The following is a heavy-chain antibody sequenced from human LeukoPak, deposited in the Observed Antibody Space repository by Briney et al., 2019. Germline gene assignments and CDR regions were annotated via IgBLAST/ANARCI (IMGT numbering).Heavy chain of an antibody. Sequence: PSETLSLTCTVSGGSISSGGYYWSWIRQHPGKGLEWIGYIYYSGSTYYNPSLKSRVTMSVDTSKNQFSLKLNSVTAADTAVYYCARTRDDYNSGWAFDIWGQGTMVTVSS. CDR2: IYYSGST. V-gene: IGHV4-31*03. D-gene: IGHD5-24*01. CDR3: ARTRDDYNSGWAFDI. J-gene: IGHJ3*02. CDR1: GGSISSGGYY.